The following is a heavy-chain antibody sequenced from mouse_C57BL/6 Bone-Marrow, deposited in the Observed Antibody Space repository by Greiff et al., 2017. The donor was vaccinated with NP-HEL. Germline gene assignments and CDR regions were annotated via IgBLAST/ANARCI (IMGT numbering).Heavy chain of an antibody. CDR3: ARDSNYLTVAMDY. J-gene: IGHJ4*01. CDR2: IDPSDSYT. Sequence: QVQLQQPGAELVKPGASVKLSCKASGYTFTSYWMQWVKQRPGQGLEWIGEIDPSDSYTNYNQKFKGKATLTVDTSSSTAYMQLSSLTSEDSAVYYCARDSNYLTVAMDYWGQGTSVTVSS. V-gene: IGHV1-50*01. CDR1: GYTFTSYW. D-gene: IGHD2-5*01.